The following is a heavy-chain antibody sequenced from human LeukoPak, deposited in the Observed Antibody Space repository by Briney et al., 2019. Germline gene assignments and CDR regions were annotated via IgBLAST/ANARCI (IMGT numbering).Heavy chain of an antibody. J-gene: IGHJ4*02. CDR2: ISYDGSNK. V-gene: IGHV3-30*04. D-gene: IGHD6-19*01. CDR1: GFTFSSYA. CDR3: ARDSIAVAGYSFDY. Sequence: GGSLRLSCAPPGFTFSSYAMHSVRQTPRKGLGWVAVISYDGSNKYYADSVKGRFTISRDNSKNTLYLQMNSLRAEDTAVYYCARDSIAVAGYSFDYWGQGTLVTVSS.